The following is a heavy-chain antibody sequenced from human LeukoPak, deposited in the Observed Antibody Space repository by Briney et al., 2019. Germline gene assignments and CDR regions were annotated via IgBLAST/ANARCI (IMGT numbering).Heavy chain of an antibody. CDR2: IYYSGST. CDR3: AREYSGSYYAYYYYYMDV. J-gene: IGHJ6*03. V-gene: IGHV4-39*07. Sequence: MSSETLSLTCTVAGGSISSSSYYWGWIRQPPGKGLEWIVSIYYSGSTYYNPSLKSPFTISVDTSKNQFSLKLSSVTAADTAVYYCAREYSGSYYAYYYYYMDVWGKGTTVTVSS. CDR1: GGSISSSSYY. D-gene: IGHD1-26*01.